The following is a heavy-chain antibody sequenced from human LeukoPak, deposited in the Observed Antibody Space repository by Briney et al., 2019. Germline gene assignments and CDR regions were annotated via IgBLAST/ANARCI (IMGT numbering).Heavy chain of an antibody. V-gene: IGHV1-18*01. CDR3: ARGFGAVAGTELDY. CDR1: GYTFTNYG. CDR2: VSAYADNT. D-gene: IGHD6-19*01. J-gene: IGHJ4*02. Sequence: ASVKVSCKASGYTFTNYGISWVRQAPGQGLEWMGWVSAYADNTNYVQKVQGRVTMTTDTSTSTAYMELRSLRSDDTAVYYCARGFGAVAGTELDYWGQGTLVTVSS.